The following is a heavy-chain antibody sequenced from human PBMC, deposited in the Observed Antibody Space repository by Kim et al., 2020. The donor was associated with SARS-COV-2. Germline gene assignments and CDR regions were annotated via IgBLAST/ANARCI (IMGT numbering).Heavy chain of an antibody. Sequence: GGSLRLSCAASGFTFSSYGMHWVRQAPGKGLEWVAVISYDGSNKYYADSVKGRFTISRDNSKNTLYLQMNSLRAEDTAVYYCARGPYSSGWGGDYYYGMDVWGQGTTVTVSS. CDR3: ARGPYSSGWGGDYYYGMDV. J-gene: IGHJ6*02. CDR1: GFTFSSYG. V-gene: IGHV3-33*05. CDR2: ISYDGSNK. D-gene: IGHD6-19*01.